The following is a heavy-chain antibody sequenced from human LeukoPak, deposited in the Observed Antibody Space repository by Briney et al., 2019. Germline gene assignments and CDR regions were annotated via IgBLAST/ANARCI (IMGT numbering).Heavy chain of an antibody. CDR2: IIPILGTA. J-gene: IGHJ6*03. CDR1: GGTFNSYG. Sequence: SVKVSCKASGGTFNSYGIIWVRQAPGQGLGWMGGIIPILGTANYAQKFQGRVTISADKSTSTAYMELSSLRSEDTAVYYCGRGARPPHYYYYMDVWGKGTTVTVSS. V-gene: IGHV1-69*10. D-gene: IGHD5-12*01. CDR3: GRGARPPHYYYYMDV.